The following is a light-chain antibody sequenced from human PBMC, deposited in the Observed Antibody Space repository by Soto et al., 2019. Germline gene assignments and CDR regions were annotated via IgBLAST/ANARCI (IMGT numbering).Light chain of an antibody. V-gene: IGLV2-14*01. J-gene: IGLJ1*01. CDR2: EVR. CDR1: SSDVGGYNH. Sequence: QSALTQPASVSGSPGQSITSSCTGTSSDVGGYNHVSWYQQHPGKAPKLIIFEVRNRPSGVSDRFSASKSGNTASLTISGLQTEDEAVYYCSSYASSSSYAFGTGTKVTVL. CDR3: SSYASSSSYA.